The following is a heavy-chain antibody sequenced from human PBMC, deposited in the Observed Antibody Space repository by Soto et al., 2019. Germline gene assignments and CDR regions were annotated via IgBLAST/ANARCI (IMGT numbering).Heavy chain of an antibody. J-gene: IGHJ4*02. D-gene: IGHD3-3*01. CDR1: GFTFSSYA. CDR3: AKDLAIFGVVIIPYAFDY. V-gene: IGHV3-23*01. CDR2: ISGSGGST. Sequence: GGSLRLSCAASGFTFSSYAMSWFRQAPGKGLEWGSAISGSGGSTYYADAVKGRFTISRDNSKNTLYLQMNSLRAEDTAVYYCAKDLAIFGVVIIPYAFDYWGQGTLVTVSS.